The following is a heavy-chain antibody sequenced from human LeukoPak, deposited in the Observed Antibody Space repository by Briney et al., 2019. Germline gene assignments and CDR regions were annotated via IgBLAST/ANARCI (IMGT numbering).Heavy chain of an antibody. Sequence: ASVKVSCKVSGYTLTELSMHWVRQAPGKGLEWMGGFDPEDGETIYAQKFQGRVTMTEDTSTDTAYMGLSSLRSEDTAVYYCATEGQWELPRAKPGMGSFDHWGQGTLVTVSS. CDR3: ATEGQWELPRAKPGMGSFDH. CDR1: GYTLTELS. CDR2: FDPEDGET. J-gene: IGHJ4*02. V-gene: IGHV1-24*01. D-gene: IGHD1-26*01.